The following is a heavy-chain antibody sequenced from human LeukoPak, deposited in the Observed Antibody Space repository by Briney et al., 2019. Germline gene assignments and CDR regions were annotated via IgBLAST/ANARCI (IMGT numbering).Heavy chain of an antibody. CDR3: ARVKMEWLAVDY. CDR1: GGSFSGYY. J-gene: IGHJ4*02. CDR2: INHSGST. Sequence: PSETLSLTCAVSGGSFSGYYWSWIRQPPGKGLEWIGEINHSGSTNYNPSLKSRVSISVDTSKNQFSLKLSSVTAADTAVYYCARVKMEWLAVDYWGQGTLVTVSS. V-gene: IGHV4-34*01. D-gene: IGHD3-3*01.